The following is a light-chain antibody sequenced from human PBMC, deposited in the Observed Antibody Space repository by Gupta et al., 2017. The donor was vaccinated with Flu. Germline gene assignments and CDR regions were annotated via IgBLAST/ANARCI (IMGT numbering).Light chain of an antibody. CDR3: QQYYDSPFT. J-gene: IGKJ3*01. Sequence: DLVTTQSPCFLAVSLGERATINRKSSPSVLYSSNNKNYLGLYQQKPGQPPKLIIYRAATRESGIPDRFRGSGSGTDFTLTISSLQAEDVAVYYCQQYYDSPFTFGPGTKVDIK. CDR2: RAA. CDR1: PSVLYSSNNKNY. V-gene: IGKV4-1*01.